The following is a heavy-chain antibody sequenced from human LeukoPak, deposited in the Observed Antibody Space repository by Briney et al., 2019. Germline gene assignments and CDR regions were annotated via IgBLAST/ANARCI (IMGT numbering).Heavy chain of an antibody. CDR1: GYTFTGYY. J-gene: IGHJ4*02. Sequence: ASVKVSCKASGYTFTGYYMHWVRQAPGQGLEWMGWINPNSGGTNYAQKVQGRVTMTRDTSISTAYMELSRLRSDDTAMYYCARLLGEGYSSGWYGDFDYWGQGTLVTVSS. D-gene: IGHD6-19*01. V-gene: IGHV1-2*02. CDR2: INPNSGGT. CDR3: ARLLGEGYSSGWYGDFDY.